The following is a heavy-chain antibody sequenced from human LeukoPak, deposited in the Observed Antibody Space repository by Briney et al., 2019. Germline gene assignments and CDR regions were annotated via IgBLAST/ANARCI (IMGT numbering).Heavy chain of an antibody. V-gene: IGHV6-1*01. CDR1: GDSDSSNSAA. D-gene: IGHD6-6*01. J-gene: IGHJ6*02. CDR3: TRTKEYGTSYYYYYAMDV. CDR2: TYYRSKWYN. Sequence: SQTLSLTCAISGDSDSSNSAAWNWIRQSPSRGLEWLGRTYYRSKWYNDYAVSVKSRIIINPDTSKNQFSLQLNSVTPEDTAVYFCTRTKEYGTSYYYYYAMDVWGQGTTVTVSS.